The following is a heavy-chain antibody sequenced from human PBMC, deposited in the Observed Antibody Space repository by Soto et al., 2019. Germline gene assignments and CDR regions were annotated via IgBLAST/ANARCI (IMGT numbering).Heavy chain of an antibody. CDR1: GGSFSGYY. J-gene: IGHJ3*02. Sequence: PSETLSLTCAVYGGSFSGYYWSWIRQPPGKGLEWIGEINHSGSTNYNPSLKSRVTISVDTSKNQFSLKLSSVTAADTAVYYCAREDYYDSSGYRTRDAFGIWGQGTMVTVSS. CDR2: INHSGST. D-gene: IGHD3-22*01. CDR3: AREDYYDSSGYRTRDAFGI. V-gene: IGHV4-34*01.